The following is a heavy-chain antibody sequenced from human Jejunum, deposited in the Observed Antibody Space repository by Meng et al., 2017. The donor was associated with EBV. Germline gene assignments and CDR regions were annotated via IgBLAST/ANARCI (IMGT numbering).Heavy chain of an antibody. CDR2: VSSNTGAT. D-gene: IGHD6-19*01. CDR3: AREIAAGSGWFFFDY. V-gene: IGHV1-2*06. J-gene: IGHJ4*02. CDR1: GDTLTGYY. Sequence: QVQLLQSGAEVKKPGASVRVSCKTSGDTLTGYYMHWVRQAPGQGLEWIGRVSSNTGATKYAEKFQGRVTLTRDTSINTAYMELSRLRSDDTAVYYCAREIAAGSGWFFFDYWGRGTLVTVSS.